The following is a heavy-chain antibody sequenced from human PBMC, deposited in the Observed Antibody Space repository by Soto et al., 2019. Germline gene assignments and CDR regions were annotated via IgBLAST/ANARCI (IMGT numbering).Heavy chain of an antibody. V-gene: IGHV4-59*01. CDR1: GGSISSYY. Sequence: QVQLQESGPGLVKPSETLSLTCTVSGGSISSYYWSWIRQPPGKGLEWIGYIYYSGSTNYNPSLKSRVTISVDTSKNRCSLELSSVTAADTAVYYCARDIMGTNYYYYGMDVWGQGTTVTVSS. CDR2: IYYSGST. CDR3: ARDIMGTNYYYYGMDV. D-gene: IGHD2-8*01. J-gene: IGHJ6*02.